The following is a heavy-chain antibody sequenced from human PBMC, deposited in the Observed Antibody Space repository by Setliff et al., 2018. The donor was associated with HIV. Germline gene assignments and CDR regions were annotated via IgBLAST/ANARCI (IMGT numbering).Heavy chain of an antibody. J-gene: IGHJ3*02. CDR3: ARRGDYYYDSSGAGGAFDI. V-gene: IGHV4-39*01. Sequence: LSLTCTVSGGSIRSSTYYWGWIRQPPGKGLEWIGSTYYSGSTYYNPSLNSRVTISVDTPKNQFSLRLSSVTAADTAVYYCARRGDYYYDSSGAGGAFDIWGQGTMVTVSS. CDR1: GGSIRSSTYY. D-gene: IGHD3-22*01. CDR2: TYYSGST.